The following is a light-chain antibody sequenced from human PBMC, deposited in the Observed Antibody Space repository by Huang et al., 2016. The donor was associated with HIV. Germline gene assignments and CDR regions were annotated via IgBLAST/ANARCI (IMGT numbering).Light chain of an antibody. CDR1: RSVSTN. CDR2: GSA. V-gene: IGKV3-15*01. CDR3: HQYNNWLLS. J-gene: IGKJ4*01. Sequence: EIVMTQSPATLSVSPGQRVTLSCRANRSVSTNLAWYQQRHGQAPRLLIYGSATRAHGIPARFSGSGSGTDVSLTISSLQSEDFALYYCHQYNNWLLSFGGGTRV.